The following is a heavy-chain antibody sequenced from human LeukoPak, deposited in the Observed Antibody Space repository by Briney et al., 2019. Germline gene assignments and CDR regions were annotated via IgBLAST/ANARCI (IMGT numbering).Heavy chain of an antibody. J-gene: IGHJ4*02. D-gene: IGHD3-9*01. CDR2: IIPIFGTA. V-gene: IGHV1-69*13. CDR1: GGTFISYA. CDR3: ARGPLRYYDILTGYYFDY. Sequence: SVKVSCKASGGTFISYAISWVRQAPGQGLEWMGGIIPIFGTANYAQKFQGRVTITADESTSTAYMELSSLRSEDTAVYYCARGPLRYYDILTGYYFDYWGQGTLVTVSS.